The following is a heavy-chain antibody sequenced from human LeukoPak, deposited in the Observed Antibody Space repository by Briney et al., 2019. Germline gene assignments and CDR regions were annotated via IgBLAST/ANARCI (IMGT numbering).Heavy chain of an antibody. CDR1: GFTFSSYG. Sequence: GRSLRLSCAASGFTFSSYGMHWVRQAPGKGLEWVAVIWYDGSNKYYADSVKGRFTISRDNSKNTLYLQMNSLRAEDTAVYYCARDCGGAVGSFDYWGQGTLVTVSS. D-gene: IGHD2-21*01. V-gene: IGHV3-33*01. CDR2: IWYDGSNK. J-gene: IGHJ4*02. CDR3: ARDCGGAVGSFDY.